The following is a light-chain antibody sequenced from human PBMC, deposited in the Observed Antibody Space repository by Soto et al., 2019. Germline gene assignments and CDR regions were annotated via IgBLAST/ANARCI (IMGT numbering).Light chain of an antibody. V-gene: IGKV1-27*01. CDR3: QKYSSVPV. CDR2: AAS. J-gene: IGKJ3*01. CDR1: QGIRNF. Sequence: DNQMIQSPTSVSASVGDRVTITCRASQGIRNFVAWYQQKPGKAPKLLIYAASTLQSGVPSRFSGSGSGTDFTLTINSLQPEDVATYSCQKYSSVPVFGPGTKVEIK.